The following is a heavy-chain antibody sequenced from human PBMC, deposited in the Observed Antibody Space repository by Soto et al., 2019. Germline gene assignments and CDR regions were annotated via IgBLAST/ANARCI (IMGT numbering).Heavy chain of an antibody. D-gene: IGHD6-19*01. CDR1: GGTFSNYA. J-gene: IGHJ6*02. V-gene: IGHV1-69*12. CDR3: SRVEAVAGLYNYHGLDV. Sequence: QVQLVQSGAEVKKPGSSVKVSCKVSGGTFSNYAIDWVRLSPGHGLAWMGGIVPIFGTTYYTQKFQGRATILADDSTTTAYLEMSSRRSEDTAIYYCSRVEAVAGLYNYHGLDVWGHGTAVTVAS. CDR2: IVPIFGTT.